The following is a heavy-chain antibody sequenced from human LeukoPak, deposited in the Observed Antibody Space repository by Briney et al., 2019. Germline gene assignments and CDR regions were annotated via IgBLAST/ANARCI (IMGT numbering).Heavy chain of an antibody. V-gene: IGHV3-23*01. J-gene: IGHJ3*01. Sequence: HPGGSLRLSCAASGFIFSNYAISWVRQAPGKGLECISSISGDGDSTYYADSVKGRFTISRDKSKNTLYLQMNSLRPEDTAIYYCAKHFTFFGVVTVPDTFDAWGQGTMVTVSS. CDR3: AKHFTFFGVVTVPDTFDA. CDR2: ISGDGDST. CDR1: GFIFSNYA. D-gene: IGHD3-3*01.